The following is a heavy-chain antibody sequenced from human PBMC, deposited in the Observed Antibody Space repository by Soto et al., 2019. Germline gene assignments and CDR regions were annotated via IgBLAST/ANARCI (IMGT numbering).Heavy chain of an antibody. CDR1: GYSFTSYW. D-gene: IGHD6-13*01. V-gene: IGHV5-10-1*01. Sequence: PGESLKISCKGSGYSFTSYWISWVRQMPGKGLEWMGRIDPSDSYTNYSPSFQGHVTISADKSISTAYLQWSSLKASDTAMYYCARNTVGSSWRANWFDPWGQGTLVTVSS. CDR2: IDPSDSYT. J-gene: IGHJ5*02. CDR3: ARNTVGSSWRANWFDP.